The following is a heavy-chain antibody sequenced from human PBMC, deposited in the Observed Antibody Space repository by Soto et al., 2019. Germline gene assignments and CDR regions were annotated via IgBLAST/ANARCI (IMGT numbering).Heavy chain of an antibody. Sequence: PGGSLRLSCAASGFTFSSYSMNWVRQAPGKGLEWVSSISSSSSYIYYADSVKGRFTISRDNAKNSLYLQMNSLRAEDTAVYYCAKSVHLGRVAVAGTGMDVWGQGTTVTVSS. CDR3: AKSVHLGRVAVAGTGMDV. CDR2: ISSSSSYI. CDR1: GFTFSSYS. V-gene: IGHV3-21*04. D-gene: IGHD6-19*01. J-gene: IGHJ6*02.